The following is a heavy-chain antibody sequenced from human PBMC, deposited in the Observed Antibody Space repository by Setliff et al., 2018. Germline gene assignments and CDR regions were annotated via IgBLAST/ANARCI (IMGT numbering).Heavy chain of an antibody. CDR1: GDTFSSYG. CDR3: VREGVDSRSSTDYRYYMDV. CDR2: TIPIFGTT. Sequence: SVKVSCKASGDTFSSYGISWVRQAPGQGLEWMGGTIPIFGTTDYAQKFQGRVTIITDESTSTAFMQLSSLRSEGTAVYYCVREGVDSRSSTDYRYYMDVWGKGTTVTVSS. D-gene: IGHD3-22*01. J-gene: IGHJ6*03. V-gene: IGHV1-69*05.